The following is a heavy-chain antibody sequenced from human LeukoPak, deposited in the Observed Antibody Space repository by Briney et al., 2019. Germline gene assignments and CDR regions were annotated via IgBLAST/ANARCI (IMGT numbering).Heavy chain of an antibody. CDR3: AKASSAGDSSSWNY. V-gene: IGHV3-23*01. J-gene: IGHJ4*02. CDR2: ISGSGGST. D-gene: IGHD6-13*01. CDR1: GFTFSSYG. Sequence: GGTLRLSCAASGFTFSSYGMSWVRQAPGKGLEWVSAISGSGGSTYYADSVKGRFTISRDNSKKTLHLQMNSLRAEDTAIYYCAKASSAGDSSSWNYWGQGILVTVSS.